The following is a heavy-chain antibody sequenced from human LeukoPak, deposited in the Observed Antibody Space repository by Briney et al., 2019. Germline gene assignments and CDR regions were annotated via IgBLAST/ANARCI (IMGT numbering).Heavy chain of an antibody. CDR1: GGSFSGYY. CDR3: ARTSIVGADFDY. Sequence: PSETLSLTCAVYGGSFSGYYWRWVRQPPGKGLEWIGEINHSGSTNYNPSLKSRVTISVDTSKNQFSLKLSSVTAADTAVYYCARTSIVGADFDYWGQGTLVTVSS. CDR2: INHSGST. V-gene: IGHV4-34*01. J-gene: IGHJ4*02. D-gene: IGHD1-26*01.